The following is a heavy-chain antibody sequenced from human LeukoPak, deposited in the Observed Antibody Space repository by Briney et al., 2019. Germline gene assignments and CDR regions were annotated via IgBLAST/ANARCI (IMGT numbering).Heavy chain of an antibody. Sequence: PGGSLRLSCGASGFTFGSYEMNWVRQAPGKGLEWVSYISSSSGTIYYADSVKGRFTISRDNAKNSLYLQMNSLRDEDTAVYYCARGYSSGFDYWGQGTLVTVSS. CDR2: ISSSSGTI. CDR3: ARGYSSGFDY. D-gene: IGHD6-19*01. J-gene: IGHJ4*02. CDR1: GFTFGSYE. V-gene: IGHV3-48*02.